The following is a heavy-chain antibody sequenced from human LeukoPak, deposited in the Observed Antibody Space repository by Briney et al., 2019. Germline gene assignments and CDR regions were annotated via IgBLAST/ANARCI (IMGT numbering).Heavy chain of an antibody. V-gene: IGHV4-34*01. CDR2: INHSGST. CDR3: ARGPSLLYYYDSSGYYRDY. D-gene: IGHD3-22*01. CDR1: GGSFSCYY. J-gene: IGHJ4*02. Sequence: PAETLSLTCAVYGGSFSCYYWSWIRQPPGKGLEWSGEINHSGSTNYNPSLKSRVTISVDTSKNQFSLKLSSVTAADTAVYYCARGPSLLYYYDSSGYYRDYWGQGSLVTVSS.